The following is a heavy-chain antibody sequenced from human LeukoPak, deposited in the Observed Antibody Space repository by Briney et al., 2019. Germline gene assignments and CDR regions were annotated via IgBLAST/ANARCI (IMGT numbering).Heavy chain of an antibody. CDR1: GGSISSSSYY. Sequence: SETLSLTCTVSGGSISSSSYYWGWIRQPPGKGLEWIGSIYYSGSTYYNPSLKSRVTISVDTSKNQFSLKLSSVTAADTAVYYCAKVGQAYYYGSGSYYNGDWYFDLWGRGTLVTVSS. CDR2: IYYSGST. V-gene: IGHV4-39*01. J-gene: IGHJ2*01. D-gene: IGHD3-10*01. CDR3: AKVGQAYYYGSGSYYNGDWYFDL.